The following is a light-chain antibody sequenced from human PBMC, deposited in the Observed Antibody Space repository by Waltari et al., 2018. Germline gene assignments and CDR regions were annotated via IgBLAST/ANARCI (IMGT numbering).Light chain of an antibody. CDR1: SSDVGAYSY. J-gene: IGLJ2*01. V-gene: IGLV2-14*03. CDR2: DVS. CDR3: SSYNSSNTLI. Sequence: QSALTQPASVSGSPGQSITTSCTGTSSDVGAYSYVQWYQQHPGKAPKLMISDVSKRPVCVSNRFSGSTSANTASLTISALRAGAEADYYCSSYNSSNTLIFGGGTTLTVL.